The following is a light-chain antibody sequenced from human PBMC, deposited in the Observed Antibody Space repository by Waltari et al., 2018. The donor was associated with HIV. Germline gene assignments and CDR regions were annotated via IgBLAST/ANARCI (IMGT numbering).Light chain of an antibody. CDR3: CSHTTTSTTYV. Sequence: QSALTQPASVSGSPGQSITIPCTGPSSDLFGYTYVSCYQKHPDKAPKLIIYEVSNRPSGVSNRFSGSKSGYTASLTISGLQAEDEADYYCCSHTTTSTTYVFGTGTKVTVL. J-gene: IGLJ1*01. V-gene: IGLV2-14*01. CDR2: EVS. CDR1: SSDLFGYTY.